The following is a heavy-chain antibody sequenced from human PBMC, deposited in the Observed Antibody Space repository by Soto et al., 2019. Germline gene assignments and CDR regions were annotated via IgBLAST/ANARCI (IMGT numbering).Heavy chain of an antibody. CDR2: IIPIFGTA. CDR3: ARGYSYGLGTFDY. V-gene: IGHV1-69*06. Sequence: SVKVSCKASGGTFSSYAISWVRQAPGQGLEWMGGIIPIFGTANYAQKFQGRVTITADKSTSTAYMELSSLRSEDTAVYYCARGYSYGLGTFDYWGQGTLVTVSS. J-gene: IGHJ4*02. CDR1: GGTFSSYA. D-gene: IGHD5-18*01.